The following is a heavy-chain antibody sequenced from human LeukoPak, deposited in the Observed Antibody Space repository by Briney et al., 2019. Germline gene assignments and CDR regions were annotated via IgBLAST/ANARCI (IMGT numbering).Heavy chain of an antibody. CDR2: ISGSGGST. D-gene: IGHD2-15*01. CDR1: GFTFSSYA. J-gene: IGHJ4*02. V-gene: IGHV3-23*01. CDR3: ARVRCSGGSCYPFFDFDY. Sequence: GGSLRLSCAASGFTFSSYAMSWVRQAPGKGLEWVSAISGSGGSTYYADSVKGRFTISRDNSKNTLYLQMNSRRAEDTAVYYCARVRCSGGSCYPFFDFDYWGQGTLVTVSS.